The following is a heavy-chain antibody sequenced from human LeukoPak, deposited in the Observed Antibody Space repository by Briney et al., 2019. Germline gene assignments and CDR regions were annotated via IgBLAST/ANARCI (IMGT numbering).Heavy chain of an antibody. CDR2: TYHSGST. V-gene: IGHV4-38-2*02. CDR1: GYSISSGYY. Sequence: SETLSLTCTVSGYSISSGYYWGWIRQPPGKGLEWIGSTYHSGSTYYNPSLKSRVTISVDTSKNQFSLKLSSATAADTAVYYCARVYYGSGSAGAFDIWGQGTMVTVSS. D-gene: IGHD3-10*01. CDR3: ARVYYGSGSAGAFDI. J-gene: IGHJ3*02.